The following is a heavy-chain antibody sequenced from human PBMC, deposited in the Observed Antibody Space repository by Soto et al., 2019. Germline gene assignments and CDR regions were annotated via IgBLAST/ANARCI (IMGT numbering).Heavy chain of an antibody. V-gene: IGHV4-34*01. CDR1: GGSFSGYY. J-gene: IGHJ6*03. D-gene: IGHD3-3*01. Sequence: SETLSLTCAVYGGSFSGYYWSWIRQPPGKGLEWIGEINHSGSTNYNPSLKSRVTISVDTSKNQFSLKLSSVTAADTAVYYCARVGYYDFWSGYYRGHGYYYYYMDVWGKGTTVTVSS. CDR2: INHSGST. CDR3: ARVGYYDFWSGYYRGHGYYYYYMDV.